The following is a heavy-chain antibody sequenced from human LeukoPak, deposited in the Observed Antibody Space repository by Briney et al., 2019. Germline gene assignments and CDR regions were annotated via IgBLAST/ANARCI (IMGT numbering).Heavy chain of an antibody. CDR1: GYTFTGYY. D-gene: IGHD4-17*01. J-gene: IGHJ4*02. CDR2: INPNSGGT. V-gene: IGHV1-2*02. Sequence: AASVKVSCKASGYTFTGYYMHWVRQAPGQGLEWMGWINPNSGGTNYAQKFQGRVTMTRDTSISTAYMELSRLRSDDTAVYYCARDLITVTPTAFDYWGQGTLVTVSS. CDR3: ARDLITVTPTAFDY.